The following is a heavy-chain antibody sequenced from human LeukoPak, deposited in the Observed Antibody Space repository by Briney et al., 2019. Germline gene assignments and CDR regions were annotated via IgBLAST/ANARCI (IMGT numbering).Heavy chain of an antibody. CDR3: AKDYYYDSSGYFDY. V-gene: IGHV3-9*01. D-gene: IGHD3-22*01. J-gene: IGHJ4*02. CDR2: ISWNSGSI. Sequence: PGGSLRLSCAASGFTFDDYAMHWVRQAPGRGPEWVSGISWNSGSIGYADSVKGRFTISRDNAKNSLYLQMNSLRAEDTALYYCAKDYYYDSSGYFDYWGQGTLVTVSS. CDR1: GFTFDDYA.